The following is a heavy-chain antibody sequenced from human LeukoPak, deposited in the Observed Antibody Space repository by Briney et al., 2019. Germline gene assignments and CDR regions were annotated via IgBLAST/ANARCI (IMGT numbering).Heavy chain of an antibody. CDR1: GGSISTYY. CDR2: IYYSGST. D-gene: IGHD3-9*01. Sequence: SETLSLTCTVSGGSISTYYWSWIRQPPGKGLEWIGYIYYSGSTNYNPSLKSRVTISVDTSNNQFSLKLSSVTAADTAVYYCAREVAQYYDIMTGYTVNAYYFDYWGQGTLVTVSS. V-gene: IGHV4-59*01. J-gene: IGHJ4*02. CDR3: AREVAQYYDIMTGYTVNAYYFDY.